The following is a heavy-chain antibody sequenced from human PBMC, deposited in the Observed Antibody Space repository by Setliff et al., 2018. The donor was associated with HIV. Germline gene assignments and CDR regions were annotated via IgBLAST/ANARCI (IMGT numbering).Heavy chain of an antibody. Sequence: ASVKVSCKASGYTFTDYYIHWVRQAPGQGLEWMGWINSASGGTNYAQNFHGRVTVTRDTSINTAYVELNSLKSDDTAVYYCARDYLHVFDIWGQGTVVTVSS. CDR3: ARDYLHVFDI. V-gene: IGHV1-2*02. CDR1: GYTFTDYY. CDR2: INSASGGT. J-gene: IGHJ3*02.